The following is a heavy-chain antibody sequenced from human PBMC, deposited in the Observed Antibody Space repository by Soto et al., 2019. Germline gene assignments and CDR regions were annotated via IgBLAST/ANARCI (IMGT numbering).Heavy chain of an antibody. V-gene: IGHV4-31*03. CDR2: IYYSGST. CDR1: GGSISSDGYY. CDR3: ALYNYDSGRYFDY. J-gene: IGHJ4*02. Sequence: SETLSLTCSVSGGSISSDGYYWTWIRQHPGKGLEWIAYIYYSGSTYYNPSLKSRLSISVDTSKNQFSLKLSSVTAADTAVYYCALYNYDSGRYFDYWGQGTLVTVSS. D-gene: IGHD4-17*01.